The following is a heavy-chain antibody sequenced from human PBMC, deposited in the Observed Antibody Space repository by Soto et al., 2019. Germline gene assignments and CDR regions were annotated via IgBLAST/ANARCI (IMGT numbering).Heavy chain of an antibody. D-gene: IGHD3-9*01. CDR2: IIPIFGTA. Sequence: SVKVSCKASGGTFSSYAISWVRQAPGQGLEWMGGIIPIFGTANYAQNFQGRVTITADESTSTAYMELSSLRSEDTAVYYCVLTGRYDFLTGPDLDYGAKEP. CDR1: GGTFSSYA. J-gene: IGHJ4*01. CDR3: VLTGRYDFLTGPDLDY. V-gene: IGHV1-69*13.